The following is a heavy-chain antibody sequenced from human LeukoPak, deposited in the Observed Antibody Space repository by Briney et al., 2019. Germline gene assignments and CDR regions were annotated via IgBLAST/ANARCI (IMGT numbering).Heavy chain of an antibody. CDR3: AKRSSSSSGYFDY. CDR1: GFTFSNYA. V-gene: IGHV3-23*01. Sequence: GASLRLSCAASGFTFSNYAMSWVRQAPGEGLEWVSAISGSGGSTYYADAVKGRFTISRDISKNTLYLQMHSLRAEDTAIYYCAKRSSSSSGYFDYWGQGTLVTVSS. D-gene: IGHD6-6*01. CDR2: ISGSGGST. J-gene: IGHJ4*02.